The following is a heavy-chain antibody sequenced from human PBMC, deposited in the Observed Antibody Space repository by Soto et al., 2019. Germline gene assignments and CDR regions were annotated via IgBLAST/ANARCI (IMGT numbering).Heavy chain of an antibody. Sequence: QVQLVQSGAEVKKPGSSVKVSCKASGGTFSSYAISWVRQAPGQGPEWMGGIIPIFGTANYAQKFQGRVTITADESTSTAYMELSSLRSEDTAVYYCASPLGEDGYYYYYGMDVWGQGTTVTVSS. J-gene: IGHJ6*02. D-gene: IGHD3-10*01. CDR1: GGTFSSYA. V-gene: IGHV1-69*01. CDR2: IIPIFGTA. CDR3: ASPLGEDGYYYYYGMDV.